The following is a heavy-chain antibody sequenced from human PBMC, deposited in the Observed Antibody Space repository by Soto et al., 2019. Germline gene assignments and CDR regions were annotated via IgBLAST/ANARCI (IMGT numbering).Heavy chain of an antibody. V-gene: IGHV4-59*01. D-gene: IGHD1-26*01. J-gene: IGHJ3*02. CDR3: ASVRLRVRATRGGAFDI. CDR2: IYYSVST. CDR1: GGSISSYY. Sequence: PSETLSLTCTVAGGSISSYYWSWIRQPPGKGLGWIGYIYYSVSTNYNPSLKSRVTISVDTSKNQFSLKLSSVTAADTAVYSCASVRLRVRATRGGAFDIWRQGTRATVSS.